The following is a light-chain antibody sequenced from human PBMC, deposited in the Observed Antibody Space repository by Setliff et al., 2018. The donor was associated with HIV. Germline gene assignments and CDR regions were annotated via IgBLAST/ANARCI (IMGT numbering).Light chain of an antibody. CDR2: EVN. V-gene: IGLV2-14*01. CDR1: TSDIGGYNY. J-gene: IGLJ1*01. CDR3: SSYAITNTLP. Sequence: QSALAQPASVSGSPGQSITISCTGTTSDIGGYNYVSWYQQHPGKAPRLIIYEVNNRPSGVSNRFSGSKSGNTASLTISGLQAEDEADYYCSSYAITNTLPFGTGTKGTVL.